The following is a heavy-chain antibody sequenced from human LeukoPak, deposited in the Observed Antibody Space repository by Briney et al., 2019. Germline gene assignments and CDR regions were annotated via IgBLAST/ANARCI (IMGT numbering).Heavy chain of an antibody. CDR3: ARAQGFGELSIDY. D-gene: IGHD3-10*01. V-gene: IGHV1-2*02. J-gene: IGHJ4*02. CDR1: GYIFTGYY. CDR2: INPNSGGT. Sequence: ASVKVSCKASGYIFTGYYMHWVRQAPGQGLGWMGWINPNSGGTNYAQKFQGRVTMTRDTSISTAYMELSRLRSDDTAVYYCARAQGFGELSIDYWGQGTLVAVSS.